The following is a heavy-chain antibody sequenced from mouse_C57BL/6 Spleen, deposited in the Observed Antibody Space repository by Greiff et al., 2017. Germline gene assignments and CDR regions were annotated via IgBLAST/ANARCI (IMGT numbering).Heavy chain of an antibody. CDR2: ISDGGSYT. Sequence: EVQGVESGGGLVKPGGSLKLSCAASGFTFSSYAMSWVRQTPEKRLEWVATISDGGSYTYYPDNVKGRFAISRDNAKNNLYLQMSHLKSEDTAMXYGASPYDYYWYFDVRGTGTTVTVSS. J-gene: IGHJ1*03. CDR3: ASPYDYYWYFDV. D-gene: IGHD2-4*01. V-gene: IGHV5-4*01. CDR1: GFTFSSYA.